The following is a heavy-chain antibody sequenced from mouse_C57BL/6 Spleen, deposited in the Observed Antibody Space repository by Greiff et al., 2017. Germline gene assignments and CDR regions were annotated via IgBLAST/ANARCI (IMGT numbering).Heavy chain of an antibody. CDR3: ARDGHYGSSYNRYYAMDY. Sequence: VKLQESGAELVKPGASVKISCKASGYAFSSYWLNWVKQRPGKGLEWIGQIYPGDGDTNYNGKFKGKATLTADKSSSTAYMQLSSLTSEDSAVYFCARDGHYGSSYNRYYAMDYWGQGTSVTVSS. V-gene: IGHV1-80*01. D-gene: IGHD1-1*01. J-gene: IGHJ4*01. CDR2: IYPGDGDT. CDR1: GYAFSSYW.